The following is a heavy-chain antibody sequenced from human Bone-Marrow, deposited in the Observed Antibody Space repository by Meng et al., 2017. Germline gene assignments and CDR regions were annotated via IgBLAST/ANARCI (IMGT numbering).Heavy chain of an antibody. Sequence: QVQLVESGGGLVEPGGSLRLSCAVSGFTFSSYGMHWVRQAPGKGLEWVAVISYDGSNKYYADSVKGRFTISRDNSKNTLYLQMDSLRAEDTAVYYCAKDKIRAGHISWFDPWGQGTLVTVSS. CDR3: AKDKIRAGHISWFDP. D-gene: IGHD1-14*01. V-gene: IGHV3-30*18. CDR1: GFTFSSYG. CDR2: ISYDGSNK. J-gene: IGHJ5*02.